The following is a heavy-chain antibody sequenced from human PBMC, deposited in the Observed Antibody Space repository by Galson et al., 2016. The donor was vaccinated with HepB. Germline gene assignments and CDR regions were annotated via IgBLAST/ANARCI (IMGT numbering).Heavy chain of an antibody. Sequence: SLRLSCAVSGFSLDDSYMTWVRQTPGERLEWVSVVYGGGSTYYADSVKDRFTISRDTSKNTVYLQLNSLRVEDTAVYYCVRNLYTTSRVSWGQGTVVTVS. V-gene: IGHV3-66*01. CDR2: VYGGGST. D-gene: IGHD2-2*02. CDR3: VRNLYTTSRVS. CDR1: GFSLDDSY. J-gene: IGHJ5*02.